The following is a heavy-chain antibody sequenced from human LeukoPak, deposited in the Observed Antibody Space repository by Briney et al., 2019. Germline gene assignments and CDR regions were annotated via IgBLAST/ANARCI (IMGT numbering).Heavy chain of an antibody. CDR3: ARTRDGPNGWDRNAFDI. J-gene: IGHJ3*02. CDR1: GGSISSGSYY. CDR2: IYTSGST. Sequence: KPSQTLSLTCTVSGGSISSGSYYWSWIRQPAGKGLEWIGRIYTSGSTNYNPSLKSRVTISADTSKNQFSLKLSSVTAADTAVYYCARTRDGPNGWDRNAFDIWGQGTMVTVSS. V-gene: IGHV4-61*02. D-gene: IGHD5-24*01.